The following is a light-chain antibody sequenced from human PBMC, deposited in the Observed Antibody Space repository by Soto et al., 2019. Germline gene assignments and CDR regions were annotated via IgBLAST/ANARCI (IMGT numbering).Light chain of an antibody. V-gene: IGLV2-14*03. Sequence: HSVLTQPASVSGSPGQSITVSCTGSSSDVGAYNYVSWYQQHPGKAPKLIIYDVTNRPSGISSRVSGAKSGNTASLTISGLQAEDEADYYCSSYLSSRTYVFGTGTKLTVL. CDR2: DVT. J-gene: IGLJ1*01. CDR3: SSYLSSRTYV. CDR1: SSDVGAYNY.